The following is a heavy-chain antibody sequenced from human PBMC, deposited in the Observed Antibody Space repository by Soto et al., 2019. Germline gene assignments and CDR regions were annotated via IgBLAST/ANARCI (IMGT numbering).Heavy chain of an antibody. CDR1: GFTFSSFG. J-gene: IGHJ4*02. CDR2: IWFDGSNK. V-gene: IGHV3-33*01. D-gene: IGHD1-20*01. CDR3: AREKEYNWNYFGY. Sequence: GGSLRLSCAASGFTFSSFGMHWVRQAPGKGLEWVAVIWFDGSNKYYADSVKGRFTISRDNSKNTLYLQMNSLRAEDTAVYYCAREKEYNWNYFGYWGQGTLVTVSS.